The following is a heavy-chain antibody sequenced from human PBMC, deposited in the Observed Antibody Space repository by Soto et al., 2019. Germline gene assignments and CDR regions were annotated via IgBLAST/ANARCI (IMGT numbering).Heavy chain of an antibody. J-gene: IGHJ4*02. CDR1: GGSFSGYY. D-gene: IGHD3-16*01. CDR3: AREGVMITFGGVTRRRGFDY. CDR2: INHSGST. V-gene: IGHV4-34*01. Sequence: QVQLQQWGAGLLKPSETLSLTCAVYGGSFSGYYWSWIRQPPGKGLGWIGEINHSGSTNYNPSLKSRVTISVDTSKNQFSLKLSSVTAADTAVYYCAREGVMITFGGVTRRRGFDYWGQGTLVTVSS.